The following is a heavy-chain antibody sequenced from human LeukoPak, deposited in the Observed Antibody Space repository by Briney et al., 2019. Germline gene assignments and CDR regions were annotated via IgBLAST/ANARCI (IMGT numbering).Heavy chain of an antibody. CDR1: GFTFSSYA. CDR3: ARDRYCGGDCYFD. J-gene: IGHJ1*01. CDR2: IRGSGGST. D-gene: IGHD2-21*02. Sequence: GGSLRLSCAASGFTFSSYAMSWVRQAPGKGLEWVSAIRGSGGSTYYADSVKGRFTISRDNSKNTLYLQMNSLRAEDTAVYYCARDRYCGGDCYFDWGQGTLVTVSS. V-gene: IGHV3-23*01.